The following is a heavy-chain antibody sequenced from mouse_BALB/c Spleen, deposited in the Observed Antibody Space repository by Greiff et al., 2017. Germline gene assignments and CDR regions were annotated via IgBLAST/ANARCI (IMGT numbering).Heavy chain of an antibody. D-gene: IGHD1-2*01. CDR1: GFNIKDTY. J-gene: IGHJ2*01. V-gene: IGHV14-3*02. CDR2: IDPANGNT. Sequence: VQLQQSGAELVKPGASVKLSCTASGFNIKDTYMHWVKQRPEQGLEWIGRIDPANGNTKYDPKFQGKATITADTSSNTAYLQLSSLTSEDTAVYYCASKLRLTYWGQGTTLTVSS. CDR3: ASKLRLTY.